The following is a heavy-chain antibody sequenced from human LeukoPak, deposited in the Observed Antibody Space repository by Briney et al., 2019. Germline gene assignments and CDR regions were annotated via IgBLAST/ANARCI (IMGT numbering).Heavy chain of an antibody. CDR2: IASSGTYI. CDR1: GFILSDYN. Sequence: GGSLRLSCAASGFILSDYNINWVRQAPGKGLEWVSFIASSGTYITYADSVKGRFTISRDNDKNSLYLQMNSLSAEDTAVYYCARDLSASARAYDYWGQGILVTVSS. CDR3: ARDLSASARAYDY. J-gene: IGHJ4*02. D-gene: IGHD1-26*01. V-gene: IGHV3-21*01.